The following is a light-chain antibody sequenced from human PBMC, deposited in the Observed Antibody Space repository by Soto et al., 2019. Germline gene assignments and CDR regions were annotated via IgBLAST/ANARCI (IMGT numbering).Light chain of an antibody. CDR1: QSVDSSY. CDR2: DAS. J-gene: IGKJ5*01. CDR3: QQRSNWPPIT. Sequence: EIVLTQSPDTLSLTPGERATLSCGASQSVDSSYVAWYQQKPGLAPRLLMFDASSRATGIPARFSGSGSGTDFTLTISSLEPEDFAVYYCQQRSNWPPITFGQGTRLEIK. V-gene: IGKV3D-20*02.